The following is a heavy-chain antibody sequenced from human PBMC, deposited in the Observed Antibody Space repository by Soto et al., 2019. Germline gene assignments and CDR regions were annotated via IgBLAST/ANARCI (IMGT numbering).Heavy chain of an antibody. CDR3: ARGVRRYYYGSGSYFAYFDY. CDR1: GGTFSSYT. Sequence: QVQLVQSGAEVKKPGSSVKVSCKASGGTFSSYTISWVRQAPGQGLEWMGRIIPILGIANYAQKFQGRVTITADKSTSTADMELSSLRSEDTAVYYCARGVRRYYYGSGSYFAYFDYWGQGTLVTVSS. J-gene: IGHJ4*02. D-gene: IGHD3-10*01. CDR2: IIPILGIA. V-gene: IGHV1-69*02.